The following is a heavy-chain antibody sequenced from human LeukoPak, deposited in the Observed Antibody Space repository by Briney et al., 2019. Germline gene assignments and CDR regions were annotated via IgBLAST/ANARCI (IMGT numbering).Heavy chain of an antibody. CDR2: IIPILGIA. D-gene: IGHD3-3*01. V-gene: IGHV1-69*04. J-gene: IGHJ5*02. CDR3: ARDGTSTYYDFWSGYNIGYWFDP. CDR1: GGTFSSYA. Sequence: SVKVSCKASGGTFSSYAISWVRQAPGQGLEWMGRIIPILGIANYAQKLQGRVTMTTDTSTSTAYMELRSLRSDDTAVYYCARDGTSTYYDFWSGYNIGYWFDPWGQGTLVTVSS.